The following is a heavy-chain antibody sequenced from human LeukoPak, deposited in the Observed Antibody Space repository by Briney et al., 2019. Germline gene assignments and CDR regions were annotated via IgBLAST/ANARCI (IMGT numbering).Heavy chain of an antibody. D-gene: IGHD5/OR15-5a*01. V-gene: IGHV3-66*01. CDR3: ARGFVYTGLDY. J-gene: IGHJ4*02. CDR1: GFTVSNNY. Sequence: TGGSLRPSGGASGFTVSNNYMTWVRQAPGKGREGVSFFYSGGNTYYADSVKGRFTISRDNSKNTLYLQMNSLRAEDTAVYYCARGFVYTGLDYWGQGTLVTVSS. CDR2: FYSGGNT.